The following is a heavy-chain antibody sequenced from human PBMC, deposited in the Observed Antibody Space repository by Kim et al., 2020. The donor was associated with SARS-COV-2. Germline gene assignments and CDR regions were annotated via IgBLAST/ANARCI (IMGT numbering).Heavy chain of an antibody. Sequence: KSRVTMSVDTSKNHFSLKLSAVTAADTAVYYCARALGGSGSYYNPGAFDIWGQGTMVTVSS. D-gene: IGHD3-10*01. J-gene: IGHJ3*02. CDR3: ARALGGSGSYYNPGAFDI. V-gene: IGHV4-4*06.